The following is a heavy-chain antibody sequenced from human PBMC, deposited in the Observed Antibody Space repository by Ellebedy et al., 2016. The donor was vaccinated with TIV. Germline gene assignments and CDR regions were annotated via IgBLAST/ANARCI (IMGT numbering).Heavy chain of an antibody. V-gene: IGHV1-18*01. CDR2: ISAYNGNT. CDR3: AREDSGYGVLFDP. Sequence: ASVKVSCKASGGTFSSYAISWVRQAPGQGLEWMGWISAYNGNTNYAQKLQGRVTMTTDTSTSTAYMELRSLRSDDTAVYYCAREDSGYGVLFDPWGQGTLVTVSS. CDR1: GGTFSSYA. D-gene: IGHD5-12*01. J-gene: IGHJ5*02.